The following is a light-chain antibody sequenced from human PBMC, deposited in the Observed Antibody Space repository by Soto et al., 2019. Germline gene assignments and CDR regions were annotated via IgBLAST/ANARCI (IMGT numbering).Light chain of an antibody. V-gene: IGLV1-40*01. CDR2: GNS. CDR1: SSNIGAGYD. J-gene: IGLJ1*01. CDR3: QSYDSSLSGSSYV. Sequence: QSVLTQPPSVSGAPGQRVTISCTGGSSNIGAGYDVHWYQQLPGTAPKLLIYGNSNRPSGVPDRFSGSKSGTSASLAITGLQAEDEADYYCQSYDSSLSGSSYVFGTGTKVTV.